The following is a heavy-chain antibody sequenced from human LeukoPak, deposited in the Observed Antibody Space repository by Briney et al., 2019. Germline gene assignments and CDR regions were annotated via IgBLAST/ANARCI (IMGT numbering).Heavy chain of an antibody. Sequence: PGRSLRLSCAASGFTFSSYGMHWVRQAPGKGLEGVAVIGYDGSNKYYADSVKGRFTISRDNSRNTLYLQMNSLRAEDTAVYYCARGGAVGYCSGGSCYSGEDYYYYYGMDVWGQGTTVTVSS. D-gene: IGHD2-15*01. J-gene: IGHJ6*02. CDR3: ARGGAVGYCSGGSCYSGEDYYYYYGMDV. CDR1: GFTFSSYG. V-gene: IGHV3-33*01. CDR2: IGYDGSNK.